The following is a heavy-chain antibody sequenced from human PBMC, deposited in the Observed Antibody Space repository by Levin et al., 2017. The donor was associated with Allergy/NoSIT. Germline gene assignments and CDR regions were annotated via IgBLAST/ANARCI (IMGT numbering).Heavy chain of an antibody. Sequence: GASVKVSCKASGYTFTSYDINWVRQATGQGLEWMGWMNPNSGNTGYAQKFQGRVTMTRNTSISTAYMELSSLRSEDTAVYYCARGSRTVGSYSSSWLDYWGQGTLVTVSS. J-gene: IGHJ4*02. D-gene: IGHD6-13*01. CDR2: MNPNSGNT. CDR3: ARGSRTVGSYSSSWLDY. V-gene: IGHV1-8*01. CDR1: GYTFTSYD.